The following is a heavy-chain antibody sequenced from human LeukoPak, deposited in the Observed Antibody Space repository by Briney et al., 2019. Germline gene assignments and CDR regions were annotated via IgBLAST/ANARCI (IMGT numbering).Heavy chain of an antibody. CDR2: ISGSGGST. Sequence: GGSLRLSCAASGFTFSSHAMNWVRQAPGKGLEWVSAISGSGGSTYYADSVKGRFTISRDNSKNTLYLQMNSLRAEDTAVYYCARGGAAAGTPFAWGQGTLVTVSS. J-gene: IGHJ5*02. D-gene: IGHD6-13*01. CDR1: GFTFSSHA. V-gene: IGHV3-23*01. CDR3: ARGGAAAGTPFA.